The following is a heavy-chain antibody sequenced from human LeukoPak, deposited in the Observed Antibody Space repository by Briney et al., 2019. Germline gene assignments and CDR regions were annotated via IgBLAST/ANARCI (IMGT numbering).Heavy chain of an antibody. CDR1: GFTFSSYA. V-gene: IGHV3-30-3*01. CDR3: ARGGVVVVAASAGGYGMDV. Sequence: GGSLRLSCAASGFTFSSYAMHWVRQAPGKGLEWVAVISYDGSNKYYADSVKGRFTISRDNSKNTLYLQMNSLRAEDTAVYYCARGGVVVVAASAGGYGMDVWGQGTTVTVSS. J-gene: IGHJ6*02. D-gene: IGHD2-15*01. CDR2: ISYDGSNK.